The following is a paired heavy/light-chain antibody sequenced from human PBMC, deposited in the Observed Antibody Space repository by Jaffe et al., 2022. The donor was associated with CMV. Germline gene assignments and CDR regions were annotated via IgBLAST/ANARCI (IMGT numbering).Heavy chain of an antibody. J-gene: IGHJ4*02. CDR2: IHYSGST. CDR1: GGSINNYY. CDR3: VRQGVQVWMFDY. Sequence: QVQLQESGPGLVRPSGTLSLTCTVSGGSINNYYWSWIRQPPGKGLEWIGYIHYSGSTTYKPSLKSRIIISVDTSKNQFSLRLSSVTAADTAVYYCVRQGVQVWMFDYWGQGTLVTVSS. V-gene: IGHV4-59*08. D-gene: IGHD5-18*01.
Light chain of an antibody. J-gene: IGLJ2*01. CDR2: GNN. Sequence: QSVLTQPPSMSGTPGQWVTISCSGSSSNIGTNTVNWYQQLPGTAPKLLIYGNNQRPSGVPDRFSGSKSGTSASLAISGLQSEDEADYYCAAWDDNLNGLFGGGTKLTVL. CDR3: AAWDDNLNGL. CDR1: SSNIGTNT. V-gene: IGLV1-44*01.